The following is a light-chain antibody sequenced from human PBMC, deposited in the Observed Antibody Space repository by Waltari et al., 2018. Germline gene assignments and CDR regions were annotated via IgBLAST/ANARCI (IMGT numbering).Light chain of an antibody. Sequence: QSALTQPASVSGSPGQSITISCTGTSSDVGGYNYVSWYQQHPGKAPKLMIYDVSNRPPGVLLRFSGSKSGNTASLTTSGLQAEDEADYYCSSYTSSSTLVFGGGTKLTVL. CDR2: DVS. V-gene: IGLV2-14*03. J-gene: IGLJ3*02. CDR1: SSDVGGYNY. CDR3: SSYTSSSTLV.